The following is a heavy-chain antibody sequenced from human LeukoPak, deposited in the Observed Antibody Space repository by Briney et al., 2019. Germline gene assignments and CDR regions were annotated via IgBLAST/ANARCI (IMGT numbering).Heavy chain of an antibody. Sequence: GGSLRLSCAASGFTFSSYAMSWVRQAPGKGLEWVSAISGSGGSTYYADSVKGRFTISRDNAKNSLYLQMNSLRAEDTAVYYCARTQYYYGSGSPDYWGQGTLVTVSS. CDR1: GFTFSSYA. CDR2: ISGSGGST. D-gene: IGHD3-10*01. CDR3: ARTQYYYGSGSPDY. J-gene: IGHJ4*02. V-gene: IGHV3-23*01.